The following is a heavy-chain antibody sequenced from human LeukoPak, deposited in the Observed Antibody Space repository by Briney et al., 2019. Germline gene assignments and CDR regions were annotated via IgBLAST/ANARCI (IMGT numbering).Heavy chain of an antibody. Sequence: PSETLSLTCTVSGGSISSYYWSWIRQPPGKGLEYIGYISYSETTSYNPSLKSRVTISVDTSKNQFSLKLTSVTAADTAVYYCARDKGLPQAFDIWGQGTMVTVSS. CDR3: ARDKGLPQAFDI. D-gene: IGHD5/OR15-5a*01. V-gene: IGHV4-59*01. CDR2: ISYSETT. J-gene: IGHJ3*02. CDR1: GGSISSYY.